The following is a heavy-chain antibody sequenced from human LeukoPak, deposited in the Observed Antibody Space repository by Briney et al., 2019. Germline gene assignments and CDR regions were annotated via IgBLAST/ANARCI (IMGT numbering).Heavy chain of an antibody. CDR3: ARAGGWAREDYKGDAFNI. Sequence: ASVKVSCKASGYTFTNYGISWVRQAPGQGLEWMGWISTYNGNSNYAQKLQGRVTMTTDTPTTTAYMELRSLRSDETAVYFCARAGGWAREDYKGDAFNIWGQGTMVTVPS. V-gene: IGHV1-18*01. CDR1: GYTFTNYG. CDR2: ISTYNGNS. D-gene: IGHD6-19*01. J-gene: IGHJ3*02.